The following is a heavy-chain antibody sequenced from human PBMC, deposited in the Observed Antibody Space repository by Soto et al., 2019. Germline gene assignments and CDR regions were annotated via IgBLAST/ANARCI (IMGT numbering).Heavy chain of an antibody. D-gene: IGHD6-13*01. J-gene: IGHJ4*02. V-gene: IGHV3-23*01. CDR3: VKDQGSSWYEIDY. CDR2: ISGSDGST. CDR1: GFTFSNYA. Sequence: EVQLLESGEGMVQPGGSLRLSCAASGFTFSNYAVTWVRQAPGKGLEWVSTISGSDGSTYYADSVKGRFTISRDNSKNTLYLQMNSLRAEDTAVYYCVKDQGSSWYEIDYWGQGTLVTVSS.